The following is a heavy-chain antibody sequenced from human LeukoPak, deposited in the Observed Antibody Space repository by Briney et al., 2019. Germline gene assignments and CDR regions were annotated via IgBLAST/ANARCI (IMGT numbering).Heavy chain of an antibody. CDR1: GFTFSSYA. CDR2: ISENGGTT. J-gene: IGHJ4*02. CDR3: AKWTAVPTNDY. D-gene: IGHD5-12*01. V-gene: IGHV3-23*01. Sequence: GGSLRLSCAASGFTFSSYALSWVRQAPGKGLEWVSGISENGGTTFYADSVKGRFTISRDNSKNTLWLQMTSLRAEDTAVYYCAKWTAVPTNDYWGQGTLVTVSS.